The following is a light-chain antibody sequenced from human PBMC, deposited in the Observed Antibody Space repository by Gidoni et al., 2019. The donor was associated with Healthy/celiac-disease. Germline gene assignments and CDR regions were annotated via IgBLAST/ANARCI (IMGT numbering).Light chain of an antibody. CDR1: KSISSY. CDR2: AAS. CDR3: QQSYSTPYT. V-gene: IGKV1-39*01. J-gene: IGKJ2*01. Sequence: DIKMTQSPSSLSAPVGDRVTITCRESKSISSYLNWYQQKPGKAPKLLIYAASSLQSGVPSRFSGSGSGTDFTLTISSLQHEDFATYYCQQSYSTPYTFGQGTKLEIK.